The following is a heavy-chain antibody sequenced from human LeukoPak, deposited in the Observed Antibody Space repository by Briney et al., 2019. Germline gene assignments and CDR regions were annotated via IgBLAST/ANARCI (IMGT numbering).Heavy chain of an antibody. Sequence: GGSLRLSCAASGFTSSFYAMSWVRQTPEKGLEWVSVIYSGGSTYYADSVKGRFTISRDNSKNTLYLQMNSLRAEDTAVYYCARGLPTYYYDSTGYSGYRGQGTLVTVSS. V-gene: IGHV3-53*01. J-gene: IGHJ4*02. CDR1: GFTSSFYA. CDR3: ARGLPTYYYDSTGYSGY. CDR2: IYSGGST. D-gene: IGHD3-22*01.